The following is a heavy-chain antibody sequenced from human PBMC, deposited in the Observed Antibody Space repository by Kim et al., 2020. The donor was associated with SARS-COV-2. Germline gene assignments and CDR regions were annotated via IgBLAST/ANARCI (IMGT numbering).Heavy chain of an antibody. J-gene: IGHJ4*02. CDR1: GGSFSGYY. Sequence: SETLSLTCAVYGGSFSGYYWSWIRQPPGKGLEWIGEINHSGSTNYNPSLKSRVTISVDTSKNQFSLKLSSVTAADTAVYYCARFGGPHQLWLGVGYWGQGTLVTVSS. D-gene: IGHD5-18*01. CDR2: INHSGST. CDR3: ARFGGPHQLWLGVGY. V-gene: IGHV4-34*01.